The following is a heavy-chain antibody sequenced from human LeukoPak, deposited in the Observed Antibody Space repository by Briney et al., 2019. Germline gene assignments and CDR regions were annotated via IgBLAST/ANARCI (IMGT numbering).Heavy chain of an antibody. CDR1: TPISDDDA. Sequence: GRSLTPSWALATPISDDDAVSCVSQAPGKGLEWVSGINWNGGSTGYADSVKGRFTISRDNAKNSLYLQMNSLRAEDTALYYCARGRRGRYYFDYRGQGTLVTVSS. V-gene: IGHV3-20*04. CDR2: INWNGGST. CDR3: ARGRRGRYYFDY. J-gene: IGHJ4*02.